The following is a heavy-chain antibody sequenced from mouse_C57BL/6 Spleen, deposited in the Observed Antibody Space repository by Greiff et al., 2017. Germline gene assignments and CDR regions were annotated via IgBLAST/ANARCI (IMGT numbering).Heavy chain of an antibody. CDR2: IYPGSGNT. CDR1: GYTFTDYY. D-gene: IGHD1-1*01. CDR3: ARWTTVVAFDY. Sequence: VQLQQSGAELVRPGASVKLSCKASGYTFTDYYINWVKQRPGQGLEWIARIYPGSGNTYYNEKFKGKATLTAEKSSSTAYMQISSLTSEDSAVYFCARWTTVVAFDYWGQGTTLTVSS. J-gene: IGHJ2*01. V-gene: IGHV1-76*01.